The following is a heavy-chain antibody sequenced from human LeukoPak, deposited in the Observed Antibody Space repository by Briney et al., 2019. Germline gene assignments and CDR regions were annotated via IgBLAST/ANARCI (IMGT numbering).Heavy chain of an antibody. V-gene: IGHV3-11*04. Sequence: GGSLRLSCAASGFTFSDYYMSWIRQAPGKGLEWVSYISTFGTTIYYADSVKGRFTISRDNAKNTLNLQMNSLRAEDTAVYYCARDLGQYYDTSDNWFDPWGQGTLVTVSS. CDR1: GFTFSDYY. D-gene: IGHD3-22*01. J-gene: IGHJ5*02. CDR3: ARDLGQYYDTSDNWFDP. CDR2: ISTFGTTI.